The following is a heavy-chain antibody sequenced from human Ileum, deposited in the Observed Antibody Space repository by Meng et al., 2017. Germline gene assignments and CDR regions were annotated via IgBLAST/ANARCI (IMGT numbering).Heavy chain of an antibody. CDR1: GFTFSSYD. D-gene: IGHD3-16*01. Sequence: EVQLVESGGGLVQPGGSLRLSWAASGFTFSSYDMHWVRQATGKGLEWVSAIGTAGDTYYPGSVKGRFTISRENAKNSLYLQMNSLRAGDTAVYYCARGGGRYGPDFDYWGQGTLVTVSS. CDR2: IGTAGDT. CDR3: ARGGGRYGPDFDY. V-gene: IGHV3-13*01. J-gene: IGHJ4*02.